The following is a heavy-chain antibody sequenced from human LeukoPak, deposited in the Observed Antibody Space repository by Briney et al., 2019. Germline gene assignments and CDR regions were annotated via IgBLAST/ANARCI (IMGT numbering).Heavy chain of an antibody. CDR2: ITSSSAT. CDR1: GFTFSTYN. J-gene: IGHJ3*02. D-gene: IGHD6-13*01. Sequence: GESLKISCAASGFTFSTYNMNWVRQTPGKGLEWVSHITSSSATYQADSVKGRFTISRDNAKNSLYLQRSSLRAEDTAVYYCAREYSSSVGRAFDIWGQGTMVTVSS. V-gene: IGHV3-48*01. CDR3: AREYSSSVGRAFDI.